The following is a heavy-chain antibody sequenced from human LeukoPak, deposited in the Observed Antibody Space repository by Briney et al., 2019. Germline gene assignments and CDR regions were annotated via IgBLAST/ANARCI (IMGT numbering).Heavy chain of an antibody. CDR1: GGSISDYY. V-gene: IGHV4-59*01. J-gene: IGHJ6*03. Sequence: PSETLSLTCTVSGGSISDYYWSWIRQPPGKGLEWIGYTHYSGSTNYNPSLKSRVTISVDTSKRKFSLKLSSVTAADTAVYYCAREVSGGYYDSSGYGYYYYTDVWGKGTTVTVSS. CDR2: THYSGST. CDR3: AREVSGGYYDSSGYGYYYYTDV. D-gene: IGHD3-22*01.